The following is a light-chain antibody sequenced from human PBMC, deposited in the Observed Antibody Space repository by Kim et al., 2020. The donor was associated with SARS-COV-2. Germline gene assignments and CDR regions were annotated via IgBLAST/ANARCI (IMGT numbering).Light chain of an antibody. CDR2: RNN. J-gene: IGLJ3*02. V-gene: IGLV10-54*01. CDR3: TAWDASLGAWV. Sequence: QTATLACTGNNKKVGREGAVRLEQQYQGHPPKLLLYRNNNRPSGISGRLFASRSGNTASLTITELQPEDEADYYCTAWDASLGAWVFGGGTQLTVL. CDR1: NKKVGREG.